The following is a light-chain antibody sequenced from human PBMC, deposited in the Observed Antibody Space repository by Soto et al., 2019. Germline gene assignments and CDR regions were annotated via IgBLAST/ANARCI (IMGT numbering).Light chain of an antibody. J-gene: IGKJ1*01. CDR2: DAS. CDR1: QSVSSSS. CDR3: HQYGTSPQT. V-gene: IGKV3-20*01. Sequence: EIVLTQSPGTLSLSPGERATLSCRASQSVSSSSLAWYQQTPGQAPRLLIYDASSRATGIPDRFSGSGSGTDFTLTINRLEPEDFAVYYCHQYGTSPQTIGQGTKVDIK.